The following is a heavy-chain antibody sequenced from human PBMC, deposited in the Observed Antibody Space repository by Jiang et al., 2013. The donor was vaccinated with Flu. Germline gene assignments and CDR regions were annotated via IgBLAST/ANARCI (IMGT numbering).Heavy chain of an antibody. J-gene: IGHJ2*01. CDR1: GASISTYY. V-gene: IGHV4-59*01. D-gene: IGHD4/OR15-4a*01. Sequence: LLKPSETLSLTCTVSGASISTYYWTWIRQSPGKGLEWIGYAYHSGSAMYNPSLKSRVTISLDTSKTQFSLRLTSVTAADTAVYYCAGDPTMRPGQWYLDLWGRGTLVTVSS. CDR3: AGDPTMRPGQWYLDL. CDR2: AYHSGSA.